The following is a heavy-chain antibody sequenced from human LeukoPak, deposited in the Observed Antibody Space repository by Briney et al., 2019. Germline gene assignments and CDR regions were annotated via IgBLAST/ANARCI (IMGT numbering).Heavy chain of an antibody. J-gene: IGHJ4*02. Sequence: PGGSLRLSCAASGFTLSSYGMHWVRQAPGKGLEWVALISYDEINKYYADSVKGRFTISRDISKNTLYLQMNSLRAEDTAVYYCATAAPASGWYFDYWGQGTLVTVSS. V-gene: IGHV3-30*03. CDR2: ISYDEINK. D-gene: IGHD6-19*01. CDR3: ATAAPASGWYFDY. CDR1: GFTLSSYG.